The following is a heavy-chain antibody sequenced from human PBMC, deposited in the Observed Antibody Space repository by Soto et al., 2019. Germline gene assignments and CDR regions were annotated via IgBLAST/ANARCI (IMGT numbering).Heavy chain of an antibody. CDR3: ASKYPAAKYYYGVDV. CDR2: IYPGDSDT. Sequence: GESLKISCKGSGYIFTSYWIGWVRQMPGKGLEWMGIIYPGDSDTRYSPSFQGQVTISADKSISTAYLQWSSLKASDTAIYYCASKYPAAKYYYGVDVWGQGPTVPVS. D-gene: IGHD2-2*01. V-gene: IGHV5-51*01. J-gene: IGHJ6*02. CDR1: GYIFTSYW.